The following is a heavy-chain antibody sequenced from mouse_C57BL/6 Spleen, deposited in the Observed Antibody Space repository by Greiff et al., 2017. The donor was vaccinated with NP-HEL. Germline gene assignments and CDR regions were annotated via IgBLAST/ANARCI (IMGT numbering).Heavy chain of an antibody. V-gene: IGHV1-82*01. CDR3: ARETVVATDYAMDY. J-gene: IGHJ4*01. D-gene: IGHD1-1*01. Sequence: VQLQQSGPELVKPGASVKISCKASGYAFSSSWMNWVKQRPGKGLEWIGRIYPGDGDTNYNGKFKGKATLTADKSSSTAYMQLSSLTSEDSAVSFCARETVVATDYAMDYWGQGTSLTVSS. CDR2: IYPGDGDT. CDR1: GYAFSSSW.